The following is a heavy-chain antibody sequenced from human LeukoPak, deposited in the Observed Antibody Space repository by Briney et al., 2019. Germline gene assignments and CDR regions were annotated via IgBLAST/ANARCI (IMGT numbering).Heavy chain of an antibody. J-gene: IGHJ4*02. D-gene: IGHD4-11*01. Sequence: GGSLRLSCAASGNYWMHWVRQAPGKGLVWVSHINSDGSWTSYADSVKGRFTISKDNAKNTVYLQMNSLRVEDSAVYYCAAGPSSNGHQLPYWGQGTLVTVSS. V-gene: IGHV3-74*01. CDR3: AAGPSSNGHQLPY. CDR1: GNYW. CDR2: INSDGSWT.